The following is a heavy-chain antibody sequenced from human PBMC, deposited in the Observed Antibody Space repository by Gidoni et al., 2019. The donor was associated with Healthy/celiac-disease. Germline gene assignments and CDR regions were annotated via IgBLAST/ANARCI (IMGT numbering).Heavy chain of an antibody. CDR1: GYTFTSYA. V-gene: IGHV1-3*01. D-gene: IGHD3-22*01. CDR2: INAGNGNT. CDR3: ARSGDYYDSSGYYHLDY. Sequence: QVQLVQSGAEVKKPGASVKVSCKASGYTFTSYAMHWVRQAPGQRLEWMGWINAGNGNTKYSQKFQGRVTITRDTSASTAYMELSSLRSEDTAVYYCARSGDYYDSSGYYHLDYWGQGTLVTVSS. J-gene: IGHJ4*02.